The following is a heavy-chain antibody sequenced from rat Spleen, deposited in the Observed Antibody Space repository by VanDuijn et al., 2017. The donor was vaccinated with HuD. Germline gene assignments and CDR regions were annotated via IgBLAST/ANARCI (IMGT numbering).Heavy chain of an antibody. CDR1: GFTFSNYG. V-gene: IGHV5-25*01. J-gene: IGHJ2*01. CDR2: ISTSGSRT. CDR3: ATFMYTTDYYYDDY. Sequence: EVQLVESGGGLVQPGRSMKLSCAASGFTFSNYGMAWVRQAPTKGLEWVATISTSGSRTYYPDSVKGRFTISRDNAKSSLYLQMNSLKSEDTATYYCATFMYTTDYYYDDYWGQGVMVTVSS. D-gene: IGHD1-6*01.